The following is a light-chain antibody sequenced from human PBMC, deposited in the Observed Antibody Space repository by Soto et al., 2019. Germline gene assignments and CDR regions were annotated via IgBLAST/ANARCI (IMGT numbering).Light chain of an antibody. Sequence: QSALTQPPSVSGAPGQRVTISCTGRSSNIGAGYDVHWYQQLPGTAPKLLIYDNSNRPSGVPDRFSGSKSGTSASLAITGLQAEDEADYYCQSYDSSLSAVVFGGGTKVTVL. CDR2: DNS. V-gene: IGLV1-40*01. CDR1: SSNIGAGYD. J-gene: IGLJ2*01. CDR3: QSYDSSLSAVV.